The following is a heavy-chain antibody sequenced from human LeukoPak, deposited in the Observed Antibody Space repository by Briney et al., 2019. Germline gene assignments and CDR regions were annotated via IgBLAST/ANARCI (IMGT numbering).Heavy chain of an antibody. Sequence: GGSLRLSCAASAFTFSTYSMNWVRQAPGKGREWVVYISSSSSTIYYADSVKCRFTISRDNAKNPLYLQMNSLRDEDSVVYHCARAPYGDYPRYNYYGRDVWGQGTTVGVSS. CDR2: ISSSSSTI. V-gene: IGHV3-48*02. D-gene: IGHD4-17*01. CDR1: AFTFSTYS. J-gene: IGHJ6*02. CDR3: ARAPYGDYPRYNYYGRDV.